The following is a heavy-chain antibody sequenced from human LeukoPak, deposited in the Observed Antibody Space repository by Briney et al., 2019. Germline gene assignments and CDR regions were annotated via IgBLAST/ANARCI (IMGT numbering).Heavy chain of an antibody. J-gene: IGHJ3*02. V-gene: IGHV1-2*02. CDR1: GYTFTGYY. CDR3: ARVVIAAAADPNDAFDI. Sequence: ASVKVSCKASGYTFTGYYMHWVRQAPGQGLEWMGWINPNSGGTNYAQKFQGRVTMTRDTSISTAYMELSRLRSDDTAVYYCARVVIAAAADPNDAFDIWGQGTMVTVSS. CDR2: INPNSGGT. D-gene: IGHD6-13*01.